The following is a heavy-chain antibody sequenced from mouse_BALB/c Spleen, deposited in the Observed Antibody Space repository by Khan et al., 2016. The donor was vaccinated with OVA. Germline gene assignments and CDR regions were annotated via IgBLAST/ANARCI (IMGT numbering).Heavy chain of an antibody. V-gene: IGHV1-87*01. D-gene: IGHD1-2*01. J-gene: IGHJ1*01. CDR1: GYTFTSYW. CDR3: ARVGTTADWYFDV. CDR2: IYPGDGDT. Sequence: QVQLQQSGAELARPGASVKLSCKASGYTFTSYWMQWVKQRPGQGLEWIGAIYPGDGDTRYTQKFKGKATLTADKSSSTAYMQLSSLASEDSAVYYCARVGTTADWYFDVWGAGTTVTVSS.